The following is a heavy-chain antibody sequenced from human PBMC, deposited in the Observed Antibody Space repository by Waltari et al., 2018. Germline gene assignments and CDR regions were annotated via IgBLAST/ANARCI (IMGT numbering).Heavy chain of an antibody. CDR2: IRSNAYGGTT. CDR3: MFGDYVWGSYLGESTTIDY. J-gene: IGHJ4*02. Sequence: EVQLVESGGGLVQPGRSLRLSCTASGFIFGDNAMTWVRQAPGKGLEWIAFIRSNAYGGTTEYAASVKGRFTISRDDSKSIAYLQMNSLKTEDTAVYYCMFGDYVWGSYLGESTTIDYWGQGTLVTVSS. D-gene: IGHD3-16*01. CDR1: GFIFGDNA. V-gene: IGHV3-49*04.